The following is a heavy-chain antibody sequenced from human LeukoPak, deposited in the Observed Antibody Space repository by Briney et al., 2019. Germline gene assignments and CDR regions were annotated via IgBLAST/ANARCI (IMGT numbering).Heavy chain of an antibody. D-gene: IGHD5-24*01. V-gene: IGHV3-7*04. CDR3: TRVGYIDEGIDY. J-gene: IGHJ4*02. Sequence: GGCLRVSFVASGFPFSSYWMTWVRQAPGKGVEGVANIKQDGSKKSYVDSVKGRFTISRDNAKNSLYLQMNSLRAEDTAIYYCTRVGYIDEGIDYWGQGTLVTVSS. CDR2: IKQDGSKK. CDR1: GFPFSSYW.